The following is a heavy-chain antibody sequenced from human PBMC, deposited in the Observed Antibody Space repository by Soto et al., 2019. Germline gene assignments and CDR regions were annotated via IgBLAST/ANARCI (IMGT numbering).Heavy chain of an antibody. Sequence: QVQLVQSGAEVKKPGASVKVSCKASGYTFTSYGISWVRQAPGQGLEWMGWISAYNGNTKYAKKFRGRVTMNKDTSTSTVYMEVRSLRSDDTAVYSFGGDAAAGLYDYWGQGTLVTVSS. CDR2: ISAYNGNT. CDR3: GGDAAAGLYDY. D-gene: IGHD6-13*01. V-gene: IGHV1-18*01. J-gene: IGHJ4*02. CDR1: GYTFTSYG.